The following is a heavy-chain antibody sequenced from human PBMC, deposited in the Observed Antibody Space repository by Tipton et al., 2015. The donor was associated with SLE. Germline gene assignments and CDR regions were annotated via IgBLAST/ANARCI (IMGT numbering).Heavy chain of an antibody. J-gene: IGHJ3*01. Sequence: TLSLTCAVYGGSFSGYYWSWIRQPPGKGLEWIGYIGHSGSTNYNPSLNSRVTISIDTSKNQFSLKLTSVTAADTAVYYCAREHISSLRDAFEVWGQGTMVTVS. CDR1: GGSFSGYY. D-gene: IGHD2-15*01. V-gene: IGHV4-59*12. CDR2: IGHSGST. CDR3: AREHISSLRDAFEV.